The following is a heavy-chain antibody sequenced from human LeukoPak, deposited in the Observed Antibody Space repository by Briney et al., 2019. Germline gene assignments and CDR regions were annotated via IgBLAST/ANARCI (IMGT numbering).Heavy chain of an antibody. D-gene: IGHD3-10*01. J-gene: IGHJ3*02. V-gene: IGHV3-48*03. Sequence: TGGSLRLSCAASGFTFSSYEMNWVRQAPGKGLEWVSYISSSGSTIYYADSVKGRFTISRDNAKNSLYLQMNSLRAEDTAVYYCARVEDGYYGSGSYRGDAFDIWGQGTIVTVSS. CDR1: GFTFSSYE. CDR2: ISSSGSTI. CDR3: ARVEDGYYGSGSYRGDAFDI.